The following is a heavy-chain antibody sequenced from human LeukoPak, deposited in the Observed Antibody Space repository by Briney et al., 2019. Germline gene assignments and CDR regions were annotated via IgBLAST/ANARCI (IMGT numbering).Heavy chain of an antibody. CDR2: ITDSSSSM. CDR3: AKGPLWSGYDGFDY. CDR1: GFTFSSYT. D-gene: IGHD5-12*01. Sequence: GGSLRLSCAASGFTFSSYTMNWVRQAPGKGLEWVSSITDSSSSMYYADSVKGRFTISRDNAKNSLYLQMNSLRAEDTAVYYCAKGPLWSGYDGFDYWGQGTLVTVSS. V-gene: IGHV3-21*01. J-gene: IGHJ4*02.